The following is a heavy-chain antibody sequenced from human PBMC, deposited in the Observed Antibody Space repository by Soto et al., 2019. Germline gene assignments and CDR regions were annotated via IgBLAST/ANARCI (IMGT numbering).Heavy chain of an antibody. J-gene: IGHJ1*01. Sequence: QVQLMESGGGVVQPGRSLRLSCAASGFTFSMYVMHWVRQSPGKGLEWVEGISHDGKSEHYAESVKGRFTFSRDNSTNTRVVQLDTLRVEDTAVYYCATEEHSSCHAGTFTNWCQVRLVTVAS. CDR3: ATEEHSSCHAGTFTN. CDR2: ISHDGKSE. V-gene: IGHV3-30*04. D-gene: IGHD3-22*01. CDR1: GFTFSMYV.